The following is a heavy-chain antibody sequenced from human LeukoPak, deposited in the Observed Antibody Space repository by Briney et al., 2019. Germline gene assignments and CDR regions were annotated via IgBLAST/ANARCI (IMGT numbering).Heavy chain of an antibody. CDR3: ARATYYYDSSGYRAVYYFDY. CDR1: GFTFSSYW. CDR2: INTDETIT. V-gene: IGHV3-74*01. J-gene: IGHJ4*02. Sequence: GGSLRLSCAASGFTFSSYWMHWVRQAPGKGLVWVSRINTDETITTYADSVKGRFTISRDDAKNTLCLQMNSLRAEDTAVYYCARATYYYDSSGYRAVYYFDYWGQGTLVTVSS. D-gene: IGHD3-22*01.